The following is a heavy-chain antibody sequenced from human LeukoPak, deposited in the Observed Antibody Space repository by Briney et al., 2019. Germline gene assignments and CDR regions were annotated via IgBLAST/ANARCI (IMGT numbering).Heavy chain of an antibody. CDR2: INHSGST. Sequence: SETLSLTFAVSGGSFSVYYWSWIRQPPGKGLEWIGDINHSGSTNYNPSLKSRVTISVDTSKNQFSLKLSSVTAADTAVYYCARGRRVRSLEWLSDNWFHPWGQGTLVTVSS. CDR1: GGSFSVYY. V-gene: IGHV4-34*01. D-gene: IGHD3-3*01. J-gene: IGHJ5*02. CDR3: ARGRRVRSLEWLSDNWFHP.